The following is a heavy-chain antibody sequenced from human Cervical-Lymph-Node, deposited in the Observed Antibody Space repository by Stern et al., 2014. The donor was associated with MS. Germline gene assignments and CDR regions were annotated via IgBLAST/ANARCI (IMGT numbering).Heavy chain of an antibody. D-gene: IGHD1-26*01. CDR2: IKQDGSEE. CDR3: ARRLLSDY. Sequence: VQLVGSGGGLVQPGGSLRLSWAASGFTFSRYWMTWVRQGPGKGLEWEANIKQDGSEEYDVDSVKGRFTISRDNAKNSLYLQMNSLRAEDTAVYYCARRLLSDYWGQGTLVTVSS. CDR1: GFTFSRYW. J-gene: IGHJ4*02. V-gene: IGHV3-7*01.